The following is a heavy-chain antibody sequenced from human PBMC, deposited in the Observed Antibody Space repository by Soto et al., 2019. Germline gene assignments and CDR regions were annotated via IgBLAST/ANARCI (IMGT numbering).Heavy chain of an antibody. CDR2: VYYRGRS. V-gene: IGHV4-39*01. CDR1: AGSVTNSSYY. CDR3: VSQRCTVLTQDYVDY. J-gene: IGHJ4*01. Sequence: SETMSLTCTVSAGSVTNSSYYWGWIRQSPGKGLEWIGSVYYRGRSYSKSSVKSRVTISVDTSKNQFSLNLNSVTASDTAVYFCVSQRCTVLTQDYVDYWDPGALVTVSS. D-gene: IGHD2-8*01.